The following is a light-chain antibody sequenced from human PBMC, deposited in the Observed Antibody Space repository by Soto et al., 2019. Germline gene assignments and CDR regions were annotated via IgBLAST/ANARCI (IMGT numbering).Light chain of an antibody. J-gene: IGLJ1*01. V-gene: IGLV2-14*01. CDR3: TSYTSSSTQV. CDR1: SSDVGGYDY. Sequence: QSALTQPASVSGSPGQSITISCTGTSSDVGGYDYVSWYQQHPGTAPRLIIFEVTNRPSGVSNRFSGSKSGNTASLTISGLQAEDEADYYCTSYTSSSTQVFATGTKDIV. CDR2: EVT.